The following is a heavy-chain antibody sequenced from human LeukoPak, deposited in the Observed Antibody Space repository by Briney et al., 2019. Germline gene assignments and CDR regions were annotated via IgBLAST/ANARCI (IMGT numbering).Heavy chain of an antibody. CDR3: AKEDYDILTGYYYPSY. V-gene: IGHV3-23*01. CDR1: GFTFRNYG. J-gene: IGHJ4*02. D-gene: IGHD3-9*01. CDR2: ISGSGGST. Sequence: SGGSLRLSCATSGFTFRNYGMYWVRQAPGKGLGWVSAISGSGGSTYYADSVKGRFTISRGNSKNTLYLQMNSLRAEDTAVYYCAKEDYDILTGYYYPSYWGQGTLVTVSS.